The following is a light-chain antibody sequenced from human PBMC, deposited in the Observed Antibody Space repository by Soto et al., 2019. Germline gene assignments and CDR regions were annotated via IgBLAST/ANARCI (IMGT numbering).Light chain of an antibody. CDR2: GAS. CDR3: QQYCSSLPIT. CDR1: QSISSFY. V-gene: IGKV3-20*01. Sequence: EIVLTQSPATLSLSPGERATLSCRASQSISSFYLAWYQQKPGQAPRLLIYGASSRATGIPYRFSGSGSGTNFTLIITRLEPEDYAGYYCQQYCSSLPITFGQGTRLEIK. J-gene: IGKJ5*01.